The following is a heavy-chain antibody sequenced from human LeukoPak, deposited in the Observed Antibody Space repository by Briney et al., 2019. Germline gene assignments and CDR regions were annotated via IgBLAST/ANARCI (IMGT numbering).Heavy chain of an antibody. D-gene: IGHD6-19*01. CDR1: GFTFSSYT. CDR2: ISFDGSNK. CDR3: ARQGLSSGWYLDWFDP. Sequence: GGSLRLSCAASGFTFSSYTMHWVRQAPGKGLEWVALISFDGSNKYYTDSVKGRFTISRDNSKYTLCLQMNSLRASDTAMYYCARQGLSSGWYLDWFDPWGQGTLVTVSS. J-gene: IGHJ5*02. V-gene: IGHV3-30-3*01.